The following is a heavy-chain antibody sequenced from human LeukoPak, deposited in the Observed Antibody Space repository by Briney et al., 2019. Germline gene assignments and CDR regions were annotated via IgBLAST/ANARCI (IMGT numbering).Heavy chain of an antibody. Sequence: GGSLRLSCAASGFIISSYSMSWVRQAPGKGLEWVSSIGSSSTYIYYADSVRGRFTVSRYNAENSVYLQMNSLSVEDTAVYYYARDWDFLFDYWGQGILVTVSS. J-gene: IGHJ4*02. CDR2: IGSSSTYI. D-gene: IGHD1-26*01. CDR1: GFIISSYS. CDR3: ARDWDFLFDY. V-gene: IGHV3-21*01.